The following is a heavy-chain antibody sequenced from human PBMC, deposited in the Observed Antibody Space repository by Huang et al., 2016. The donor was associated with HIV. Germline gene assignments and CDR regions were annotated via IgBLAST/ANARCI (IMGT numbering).Heavy chain of an antibody. J-gene: IGHJ6*02. CDR3: VRGPEDSWYGSHYYAMDV. Sequence: HLVESGGDWIHPGGSLRLSCEASGFTSKDNHLSWVRQAPGTGLEWVSFSYSSGKTYYADSVRCRFTIARDTSKNIVLLQLNRLRAGDTAVYYCVRGPEDSWYGSHYYAMDVWGQGTTVTVAS. CDR2: SYSSGKT. D-gene: IGHD6-13*01. V-gene: IGHV3-53*01. CDR1: GFTSKDNH.